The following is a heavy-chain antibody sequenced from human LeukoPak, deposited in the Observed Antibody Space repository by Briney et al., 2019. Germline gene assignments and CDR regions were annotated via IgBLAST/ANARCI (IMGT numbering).Heavy chain of an antibody. CDR3: ARDNYGAEEGIGSSLVWLDP. CDR1: GYTFTTYA. CDR2: IDTSTGKP. D-gene: IGHD4-11*01. J-gene: IGHJ5*02. Sequence: ASVKVSCKAPGYTFTTYATNWVRQAPGQGLEWMGWIDTSTGKPTYAQGFTEQFVFSLDASVSTAYLQISSLKAEDTAVYYCARDNYGAEEGIGSSLVWLDPWGQGTRVTVSS. V-gene: IGHV7-4-1*02.